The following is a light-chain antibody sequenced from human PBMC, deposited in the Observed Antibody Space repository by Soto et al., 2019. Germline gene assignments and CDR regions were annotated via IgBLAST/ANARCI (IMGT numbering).Light chain of an antibody. CDR1: ETVSDSQ. J-gene: IGKJ1*01. V-gene: IGKV3-20*01. CDR3: QQYGSSGT. CDR2: GAS. Sequence: ELVLTQSPDTLSLSPGERATLSCRTSETVSDSQLAWYQKQPGQAPRLLIYGASNRATGIPDRFSGSGSGTDFTLTISRLEPEDFAVYYCQQYGSSGTFGQGTKV.